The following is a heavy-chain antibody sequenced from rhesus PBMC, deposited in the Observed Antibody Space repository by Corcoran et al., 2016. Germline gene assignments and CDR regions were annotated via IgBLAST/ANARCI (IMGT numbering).Heavy chain of an antibody. V-gene: IGHV3-201*01. J-gene: IGHJ4*01. D-gene: IGHD2-33*01. CDR3: ARESGSGYFDY. Sequence: EVQLVESGGGVVQPGGSLRLSCAASGFTFDDYAMHWVRQAPGKGLEWVSGISWRGGSTYYADAVKGQFTSSRDNAKNSLYLQMGSLRAEDTALYYCARESGSGYFDYWGQGVLVTVSS. CDR2: ISWRGGST. CDR1: GFTFDDYA.